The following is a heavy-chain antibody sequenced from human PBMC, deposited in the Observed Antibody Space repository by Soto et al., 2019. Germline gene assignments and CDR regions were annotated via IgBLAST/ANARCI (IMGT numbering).Heavy chain of an antibody. V-gene: IGHV3-23*01. D-gene: IGHD2-8*01. CDR2: IGSGPDDS. Sequence: EVKLLESGGDLVQPGGSLRLSCAASGFTFSTYAMSWVRQAPGKGLEWVSSIGSGPDDSDSADSVKGRFIISRDNSKNIVSQQMERLRVEDTARYYCEKDRMNHNGVWDPFDVWGQGTVVTVSS. CDR3: EKDRMNHNGVWDPFDV. J-gene: IGHJ3*01. CDR1: GFTFSTYA.